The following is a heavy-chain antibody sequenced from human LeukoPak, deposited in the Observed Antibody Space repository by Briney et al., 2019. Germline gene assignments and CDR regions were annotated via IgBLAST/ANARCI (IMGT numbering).Heavy chain of an antibody. Sequence: GASVKVSCKASGYTFTSYGISWVRQAPGQGLEWMGWISAYNGNTNYAQKLQGRVTKTTDTSTSTAYMELRSLRSDDTAVYYCARDRLRKITIFGVVLPDYWGQGTLVTVSS. CDR1: GYTFTSYG. J-gene: IGHJ4*02. D-gene: IGHD3-3*01. CDR3: ARDRLRKITIFGVVLPDY. V-gene: IGHV1-18*01. CDR2: ISAYNGNT.